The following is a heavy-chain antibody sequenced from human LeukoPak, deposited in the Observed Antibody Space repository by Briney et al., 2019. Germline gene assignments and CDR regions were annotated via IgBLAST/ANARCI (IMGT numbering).Heavy chain of an antibody. D-gene: IGHD2-15*01. J-gene: IGHJ4*02. CDR2: MNPNSGNT. Sequence: ASVKVSCKASGYTFTSYDINWVRQATGQGLEWMGWMNPNSGNTGYAQKFQGRVTMTRNTSISTAYMELSSLRSEDTAVYYCARAAAGYCSGGSCYHNDWGRGTLVTVSS. CDR3: ARAAAGYCSGGSCYHND. CDR1: GYTFTSYD. V-gene: IGHV1-8*01.